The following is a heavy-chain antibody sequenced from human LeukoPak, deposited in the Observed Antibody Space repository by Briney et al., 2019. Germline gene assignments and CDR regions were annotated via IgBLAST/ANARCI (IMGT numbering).Heavy chain of an antibody. J-gene: IGHJ4*02. D-gene: IGHD2-8*01. Sequence: ASVKVSCKASGYTFTSYYMHWVRQAPGQGLEWMGWINPNSGSTNYAQKLQGRVTMTTDTSTSTAYMELRSLRSDDTAVYYCARPTNEVYVNWGQGTLVTVSS. CDR2: INPNSGST. CDR1: GYTFTSYY. CDR3: ARPTNEVYVN. V-gene: IGHV1-18*04.